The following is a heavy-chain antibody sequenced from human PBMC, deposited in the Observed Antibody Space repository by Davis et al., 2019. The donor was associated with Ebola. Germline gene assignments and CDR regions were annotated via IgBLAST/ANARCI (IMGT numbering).Heavy chain of an antibody. J-gene: IGHJ4*02. D-gene: IGHD3-3*01. CDR3: ARDPNDFWSGRDGGYFDY. V-gene: IGHV4-59*01. Sequence: PSETLSLTCTVSGGSISSYYWSWIRQPPGKGLEWIGYIYYSGSTNYNPSLKSRVTISVDTSKNQFSLKLSSVTAADTAVYYCARDPNDFWSGRDGGYFDYWGQGTLVTVSS. CDR2: IYYSGST. CDR1: GGSISSYY.